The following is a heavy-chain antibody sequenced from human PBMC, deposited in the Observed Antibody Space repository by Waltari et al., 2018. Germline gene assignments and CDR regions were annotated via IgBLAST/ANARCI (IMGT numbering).Heavy chain of an antibody. CDR1: GFSLSTSGMC. V-gene: IGHV2-70*01. J-gene: IGHJ4*02. CDR3: ARRKMLYGDYGWYFDY. D-gene: IGHD4-17*01. Sequence: QVTLRESGPALVKPTQTLTLTCTFSGFSLSTSGMCVSWIRQPPGKALEWLALIDWDDDQYYSTSLKTRLTISKDTSKNQVVLTMTNMEPVDTATYYCARRKMLYGDYGWYFDYWGQGTLVTVSS. CDR2: IDWDDDQ.